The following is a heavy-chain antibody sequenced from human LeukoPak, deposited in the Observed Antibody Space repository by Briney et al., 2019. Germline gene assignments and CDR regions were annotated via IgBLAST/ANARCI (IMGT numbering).Heavy chain of an antibody. CDR1: GFTFSSYS. D-gene: IGHD3-16*01. J-gene: IGHJ4*02. CDR2: ISSSSSYI. V-gene: IGHV3-21*01. Sequence: GGSLRLSCSASGFTFSSYSMNWVRQAPGKGLEWVSSISSSSSYIYYADSVKGRFTISRDNAKNSLYLQMNSLRAEDTAVYYCAGEAGPYTGFDYWGQGTLVTVSS. CDR3: AGEAGPYTGFDY.